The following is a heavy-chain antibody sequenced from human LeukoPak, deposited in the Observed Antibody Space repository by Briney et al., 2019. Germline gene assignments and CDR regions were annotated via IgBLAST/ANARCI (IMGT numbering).Heavy chain of an antibody. J-gene: IGHJ4*02. CDR2: IIPIFGTA. CDR1: GGTFSSYA. D-gene: IGHD3-22*01. CDR3: GRSRGPYYYDSSGYYAVDY. Sequence: GASVKVSFKASGGTFSSYAISWVRQAPGQGLEWMGGIIPIFGTANYAQKFQGRVTITADESTSTAYMELSSLRSEDTAVYYCGRSRGPYYYDSSGYYAVDYWGQGTLVTVSS. V-gene: IGHV1-69*13.